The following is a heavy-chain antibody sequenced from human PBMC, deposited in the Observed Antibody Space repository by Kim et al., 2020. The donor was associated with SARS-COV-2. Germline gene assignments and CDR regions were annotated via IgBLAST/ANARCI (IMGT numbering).Heavy chain of an antibody. J-gene: IGHJ4*02. CDR2: INHSGST. CDR3: ARQRYGDYHY. D-gene: IGHD4-17*01. CDR1: GGSFSGYY. V-gene: IGHV4-34*01. Sequence: SETLSLTCAVYGGSFSGYYWSWIRQPPGKGLEWIGEINHSGSTNYNPSLKSRVTISVDTSKNQFSLKLSSVTAADTAVYYCARQRYGDYHYWGQGTLVTVSS.